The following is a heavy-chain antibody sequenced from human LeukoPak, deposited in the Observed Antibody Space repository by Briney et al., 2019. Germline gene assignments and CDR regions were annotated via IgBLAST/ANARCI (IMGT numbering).Heavy chain of an antibody. CDR1: GFTFSDAW. J-gene: IGHJ4*02. D-gene: IGHD3-10*01. V-gene: IGHV3-15*01. CDR3: AHLWFGEYN. CDR2: IKNKNDGETT. Sequence: GGSLRLSCAASGFTFSDAWMSWVRQAPGKGLEWVGRIKNKNDGETTDYAAPVKGRFTISRDDSKNTLYLQMSSLKSEDTAVYYCAHLWFGEYNWGQGTLVTVSS.